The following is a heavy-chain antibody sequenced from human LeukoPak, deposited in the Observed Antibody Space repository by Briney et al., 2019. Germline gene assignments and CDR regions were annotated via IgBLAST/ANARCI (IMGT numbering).Heavy chain of an antibody. V-gene: IGHV3-30*02. J-gene: IGHJ6*03. CDR3: AKDGYYDSSGYSYYYYYMDV. CDR1: GFTFTDYG. D-gene: IGHD3-22*01. Sequence: GGSLRLSCAASGFTFTDYGMHWVRQAPGKGVEWVTFIRFDGSNKDYADSVKGRFTISRDNSKNTLFLQMNSLRGEDTAVYYCAKDGYYDSSGYSYYYYYMDVWGKGTTVTVSS. CDR2: IRFDGSNK.